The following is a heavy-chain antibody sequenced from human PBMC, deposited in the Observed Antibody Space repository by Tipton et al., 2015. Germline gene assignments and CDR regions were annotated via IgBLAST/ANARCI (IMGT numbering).Heavy chain of an antibody. CDR1: GASITRGRYY. J-gene: IGHJ4*02. Sequence: TLSLTCTVSGASITRGRYYWSWIRQHPGKGLERIGFIYYSGSTTYNPSLKSRVNISQDTSENHFSLNLKSVTAADTAVYYCARAFGFRYTPRLDFDTWGQGTLVTVSS. D-gene: IGHD2-2*02. CDR3: ARAFGFRYTPRLDFDT. V-gene: IGHV4-31*03. CDR2: IYYSGST.